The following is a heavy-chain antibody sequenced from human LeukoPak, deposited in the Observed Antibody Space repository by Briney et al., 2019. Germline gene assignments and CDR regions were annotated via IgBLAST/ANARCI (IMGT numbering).Heavy chain of an antibody. Sequence: GGSLRLSCAASGFTVSTNYMSWVRQAPGKGLEWVSVIYSGGSTYDADSVKGRFTISRDNSKNMLYLQMSSLRAEDTAVYYCARGSAYSHWGQGTLVTASS. CDR3: ARGSAYSH. CDR2: IYSGGST. V-gene: IGHV3-66*02. D-gene: IGHD3-22*01. CDR1: GFTVSTNY. J-gene: IGHJ4*02.